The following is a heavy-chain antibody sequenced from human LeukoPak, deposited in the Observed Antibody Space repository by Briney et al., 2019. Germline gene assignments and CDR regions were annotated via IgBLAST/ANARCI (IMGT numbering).Heavy chain of an antibody. Sequence: GGSLRLSCAASGFTCDDYTMHLVRQAPGKVLELVSLISWDGGSTYYADSVKGRFTISRDNSKNSLYLQMNSLRTEDTALYYCANDSGTTVTPYYFDYWGQGTLVTVSS. J-gene: IGHJ4*02. V-gene: IGHV3-43*01. CDR3: ANDSGTTVTPYYFDY. CDR1: GFTCDDYT. CDR2: ISWDGGST. D-gene: IGHD4-17*01.